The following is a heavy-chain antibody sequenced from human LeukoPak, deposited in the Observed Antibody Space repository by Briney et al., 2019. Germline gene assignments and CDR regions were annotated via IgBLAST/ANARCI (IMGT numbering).Heavy chain of an antibody. CDR2: IIPMFGAA. V-gene: IGHV1-69*05. CDR3: AKEGPKYYMDV. J-gene: IGHJ6*03. Sequence: GSSVKVSCKASGGTFSKFGISWVRQAPGEGLEWMGGIIPMFGAANYAQKFKGRVTVTTDAYTTTAHMEMISLTSHDTAVYFCAKEGPKYYMDVWGKGPTVTVSS. CDR1: GGTFSKFG.